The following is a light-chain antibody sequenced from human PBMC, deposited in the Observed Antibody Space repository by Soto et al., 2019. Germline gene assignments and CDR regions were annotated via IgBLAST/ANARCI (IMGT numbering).Light chain of an antibody. CDR1: SSDVGAYNF. CDR2: EVS. Sequence: QPALTQPASVSGSPGQSITISCTGTSSDVGAYNFVSWYQQFPGKAPKLMIYEVSNRPSGVSDRFSGSKSGNTASLIISGLRPEDEADYYCSSQTASATVLFGGGTKVTVL. J-gene: IGLJ2*01. V-gene: IGLV2-14*01. CDR3: SSQTASATVL.